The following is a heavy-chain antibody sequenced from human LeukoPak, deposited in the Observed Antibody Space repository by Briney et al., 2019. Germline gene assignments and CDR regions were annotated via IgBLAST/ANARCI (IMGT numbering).Heavy chain of an antibody. D-gene: IGHD3-22*01. Sequence: GASLRLSCAAPGFTFSSYAMSWVRQAPGKGLEWVSAISGSGGSTYYADALKPRCTISIDNSQNTLHLQMNSLRAEDTDVYYCAKDLGGYDSCGYYYLGYFDYWGQGTLVTVSS. CDR1: GFTFSSYA. J-gene: IGHJ4*01. V-gene: IGHV3-23*01. CDR2: ISGSGGST. CDR3: AKDLGGYDSCGYYYLGYFDY.